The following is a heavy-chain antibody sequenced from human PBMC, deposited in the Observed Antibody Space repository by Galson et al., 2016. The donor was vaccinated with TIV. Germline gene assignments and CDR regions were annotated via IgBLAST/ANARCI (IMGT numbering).Heavy chain of an antibody. CDR3: ARGCPTTSCYHPY. D-gene: IGHD2-2*01. CDR1: YY. Sequence: YYMSWIRQAPGKGLEWISYISSSGTTTYYIDSVKGRFTISRDNARNSLYLVMSSLRVEDAAVYFCARGCPTTSCYHPYWGQGTLVTVSS. V-gene: IGHV3-11*01. J-gene: IGHJ4*02. CDR2: ISSSGTTT.